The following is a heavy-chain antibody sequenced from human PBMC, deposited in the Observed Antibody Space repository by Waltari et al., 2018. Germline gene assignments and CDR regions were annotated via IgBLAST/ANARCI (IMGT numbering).Heavy chain of an antibody. D-gene: IGHD3-10*01. J-gene: IGHJ6*02. CDR2: IHSIEST. V-gene: IGHV4-34*01. Sequence: QVQLQQWGAGLLKPSETLSLTCAVYGDSFSCYSWTWVRQPPGKGPEWIGEIHSIESTNYNPSLQSRGTISLDTSKNQFSLKVTSVTAADTAVYFCARGRTLDRGVRILTKYHYSVMDVWGQGTTVTVS. CDR3: ARGRTLDRGVRILTKYHYSVMDV. CDR1: GDSFSCYS.